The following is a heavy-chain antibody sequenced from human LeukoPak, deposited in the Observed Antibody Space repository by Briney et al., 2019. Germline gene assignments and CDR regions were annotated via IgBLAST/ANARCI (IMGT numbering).Heavy chain of an antibody. CDR2: INHSGST. Sequence: SETLSLTCAVYGGSFSGYYWSWIRQPPGKGLEWIGEINHSGSTNYNPSLKSRVTISVDTSKNQFSLKLSSVTAADTAVYYCARGSVVVAAMLYYFDYWGQGTLVTVSS. CDR1: GGSFSGYY. V-gene: IGHV4-34*01. D-gene: IGHD2-15*01. CDR3: ARGSVVVAAMLYYFDY. J-gene: IGHJ4*02.